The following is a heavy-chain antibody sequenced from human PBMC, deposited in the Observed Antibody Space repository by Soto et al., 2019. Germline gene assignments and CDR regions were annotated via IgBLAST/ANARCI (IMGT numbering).Heavy chain of an antibody. CDR2: IYWDDDK. J-gene: IGHJ5*02. CDR3: ALSIWFGELERWFDP. Sequence: QITLKESGPTLVKPTQTLTLTCTFSGFSLSTSGVGVGWIRQPPGKALEWLALIYWDDDKRYSPSLKSRLTITKDTSKTQVVLTMTKMDPVDTATYYCALSIWFGELERWFDPWGQGTLVTVSS. V-gene: IGHV2-5*02. CDR1: GFSLSTSGVG. D-gene: IGHD3-10*01.